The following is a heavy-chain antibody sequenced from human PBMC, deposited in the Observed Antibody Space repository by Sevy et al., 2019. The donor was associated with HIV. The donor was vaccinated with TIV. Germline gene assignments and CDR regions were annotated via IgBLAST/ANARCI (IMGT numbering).Heavy chain of an antibody. CDR1: GFTVSSNY. J-gene: IGHJ3*02. Sequence: GGSLRLSCAASGFTVSSNYMSWVRQAPGMGLEWVSIIFSGGGTYYADSVQGRFTISRDNSKNMVYLQMNSLRAEDTAVVYCARGATFYSDSSGRVLSVLGAFDIWGRGTMVTVSS. CDR2: IFSGGGT. D-gene: IGHD3-22*01. V-gene: IGHV3-53*01. CDR3: ARGATFYSDSSGRVLSVLGAFDI.